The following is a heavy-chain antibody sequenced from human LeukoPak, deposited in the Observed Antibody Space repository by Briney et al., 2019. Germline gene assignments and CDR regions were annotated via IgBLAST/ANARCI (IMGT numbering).Heavy chain of an antibody. J-gene: IGHJ5*02. CDR1: GGSFSGYY. CDR2: IYYSGST. CDR3: AREARYYYDSSGYSHNWFDP. D-gene: IGHD3-22*01. V-gene: IGHV4-34*01. Sequence: KASETLSLTCAVYGGSFSGYYWGWIRQPPGKGLEWIGSIYYSGSTYYNPSLKSRVTISVDTSKNQFSLKLSSVTAADTAVYYCAREARYYYDSSGYSHNWFDPWGQGTLVTVSS.